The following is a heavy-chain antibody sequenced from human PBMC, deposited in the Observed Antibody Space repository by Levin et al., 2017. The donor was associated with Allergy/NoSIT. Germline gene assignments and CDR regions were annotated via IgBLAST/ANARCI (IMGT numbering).Heavy chain of an antibody. J-gene: IGHJ5*02. D-gene: IGHD3-10*01. V-gene: IGHV3-30*18. CDR2: VAYDGTNQ. CDR1: GFSFSLYG. CDR3: AKGGASGSGSVSKWFDP. Sequence: GGSLRLSCAASGFSFSLYGMHWVRQAPGKGLEWVAVVAYDGTNQYYADSVEGRFTISRDDSKNTLYLQMNTLRTEDTAVYYCAKGGASGSGSVSKWFDPWGQGTLVTVSS.